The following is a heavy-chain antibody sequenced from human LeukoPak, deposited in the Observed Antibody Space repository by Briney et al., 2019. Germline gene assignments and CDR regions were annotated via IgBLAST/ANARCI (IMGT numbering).Heavy chain of an antibody. J-gene: IGHJ5*02. CDR1: RGHISSHY. V-gene: IGHV4-59*11. CDR2: IHYSQST. D-gene: IGHD3-3*01. CDR3: ARVYYNFWSGYSEAAWLDP. Sequence: PTETLPLTCTGSRGHISSHYWSSIRQPPGKGLEWIGYIHYSQSTNYNPALKSRVTISVDTSKNQFSLKLSSVTAADTAVYYWARVYYNFWSGYSEAAWLDPWGQGTLVTVSS.